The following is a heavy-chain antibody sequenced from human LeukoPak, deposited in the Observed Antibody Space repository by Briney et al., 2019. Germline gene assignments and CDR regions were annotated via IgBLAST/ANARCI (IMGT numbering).Heavy chain of an antibody. V-gene: IGHV1-2*02. CDR1: GYTFTGYY. D-gene: IGHD3-22*01. Sequence: ASVKVSCKASGYTFTGYYMHWVRQAPGQGLEWMGWINPNSGGTSYAQQFQGRVTMTRDMSTSTVYMELSSLRSEDTAVYFCARAYDSTGYYSPFDYWGQGTLVTVSS. CDR2: INPNSGGT. CDR3: ARAYDSTGYYSPFDY. J-gene: IGHJ4*02.